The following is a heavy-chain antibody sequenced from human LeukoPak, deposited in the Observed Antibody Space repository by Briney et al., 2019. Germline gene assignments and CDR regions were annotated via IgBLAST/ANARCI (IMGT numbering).Heavy chain of an antibody. D-gene: IGHD2-2*01. CDR2: IKSKTDGGTT. CDR1: GFTFSNAW. Sequence: GGSLRLSCAASGFTFSNAWINWVRLAPGKGLEWVGHIKSKTDGGTTDYAAPVKGRFTISRDDSKNTLYLQMNSLKTEDTALYYCTTDPLGYCSSTSCYAYFQHWGQGTLVTVSS. V-gene: IGHV3-15*01. J-gene: IGHJ1*01. CDR3: TTDPLGYCSSTSCYAYFQH.